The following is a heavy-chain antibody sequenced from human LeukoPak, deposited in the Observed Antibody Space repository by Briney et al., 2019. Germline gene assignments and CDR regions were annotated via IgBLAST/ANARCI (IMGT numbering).Heavy chain of an antibody. CDR1: GGSFSGYY. D-gene: IGHD6-13*01. V-gene: IGHV4-34*01. Sequence: SETLSLTCAVYGGSFSGYYWSWIRQPPGKGLEWIGEINHSGSTNYNPSLKSRVTISVDTSKNQFSLKLSSVTAADTAVYYCASGGGIAAAAPFDYWGQGTLVTVSS. CDR2: INHSGST. J-gene: IGHJ4*02. CDR3: ASGGGIAAAAPFDY.